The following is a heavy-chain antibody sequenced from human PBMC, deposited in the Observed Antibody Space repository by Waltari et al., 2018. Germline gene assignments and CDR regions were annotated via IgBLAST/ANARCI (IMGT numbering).Heavy chain of an antibody. CDR2: ISSSSSYI. J-gene: IGHJ4*02. V-gene: IGHV3-21*01. D-gene: IGHD2-15*01. CDR1: GYTFSSYG. Sequence: EVQLVESGGGLVKPGGSLRPSCAASGYTFSSYGMKWVRQAPGKGLECVSSISSSSSYIYYADSVKGRFTISRDNAKNSLYLQMNSLRAEDTAVYYCARDEGSGGSCSYWGQGTLVTVSS. CDR3: ARDEGSGGSCSY.